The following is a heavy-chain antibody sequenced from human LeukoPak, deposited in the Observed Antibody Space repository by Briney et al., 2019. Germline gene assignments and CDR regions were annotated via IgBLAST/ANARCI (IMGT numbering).Heavy chain of an antibody. CDR2: VYYTGST. J-gene: IGHJ4*02. Sequence: PSETLSLTCTVSGDSFSSYYWTWIRQPPGKGLEWIGFVYYTGSTKYNPSLKNRVTMSVDMSKNQFSLKLSSVTAADTAVYYCARASYCSSTSCLPGGYWGQGTLVTVSS. CDR1: GDSFSSYY. CDR3: ARASYCSSTSCLPGGY. D-gene: IGHD2-2*01. V-gene: IGHV4-59*01.